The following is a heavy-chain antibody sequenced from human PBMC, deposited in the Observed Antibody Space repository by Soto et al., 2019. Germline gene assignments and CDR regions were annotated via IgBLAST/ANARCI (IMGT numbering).Heavy chain of an antibody. CDR2: ISGSGGST. CDR1: GFTFSSYA. V-gene: IGHV3-23*01. D-gene: IGHD3-22*01. Sequence: GGSLRLSCAASGFTFSSYAMSWVRQAPGKGLEWVSAISGSGGSTYYADSVKGRFTISRDNSKNTLYLQMNSLRAEDTAVYYCAKFSSYDSSGYYFENWFDPWGQRTLVTVAS. CDR3: AKFSSYDSSGYYFENWFDP. J-gene: IGHJ5*02.